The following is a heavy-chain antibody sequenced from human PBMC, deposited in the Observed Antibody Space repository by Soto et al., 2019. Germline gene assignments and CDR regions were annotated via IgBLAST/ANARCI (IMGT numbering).Heavy chain of an antibody. V-gene: IGHV4-34*01. CDR2: INHSGST. CDR1: GGSFSGYY. CDR3: ARIPIDFLSGYSLPDYYYYGMDV. J-gene: IGHJ6*02. Sequence: SETLSLTCAVYGGSFSGYYWSWIRQPPGKGLEWMGEINHSGSTNYNPSLKSRVTISVDTSKNQFSLKLSSVTAADTAVYYCARIPIDFLSGYSLPDYYYYGMDVWGQGTTGTAP. D-gene: IGHD3-3*01.